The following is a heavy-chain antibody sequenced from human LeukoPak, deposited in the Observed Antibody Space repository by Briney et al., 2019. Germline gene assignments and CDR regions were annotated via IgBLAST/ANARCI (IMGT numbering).Heavy chain of an antibody. CDR1: GYTFTSYD. CDR3: VRGSKRTDWLSPYYFDY. D-gene: IGHD3/OR15-3a*01. Sequence: GASVKVSCKASGYTFTSYDINWVRQATGQGLEWMGWMNPNSGNTGYAQKFQGRVTMTRNTSISTAYMELSSLRSEDTAVYYCVRGSKRTDWLSPYYFDYWGQGTLVTVSS. CDR2: MNPNSGNT. V-gene: IGHV1-8*01. J-gene: IGHJ4*02.